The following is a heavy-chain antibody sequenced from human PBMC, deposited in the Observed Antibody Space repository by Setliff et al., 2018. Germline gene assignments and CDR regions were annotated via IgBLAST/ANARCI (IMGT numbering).Heavy chain of an antibody. J-gene: IGHJ4*02. Sequence: PGGSLRLSCAASGFTFSSYAMSWVRQAPGKGLEWVSAISGSGGSTYYADSVKGWFTISRDNSKNTLYLQMNSLRAEDTAVYYCAKVNHYYNWNYVDYFDYWGQGTLVTVSS. V-gene: IGHV3-23*01. D-gene: IGHD1-7*01. CDR1: GFTFSSYA. CDR2: ISGSGGST. CDR3: AKVNHYYNWNYVDYFDY.